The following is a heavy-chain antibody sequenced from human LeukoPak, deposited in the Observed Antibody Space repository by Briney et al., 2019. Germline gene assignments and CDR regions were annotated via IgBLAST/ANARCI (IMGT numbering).Heavy chain of an antibody. CDR1: GYTFTSYD. Sequence: ASVKVSCKASGYTFTSYDINWVRQATGQGLEWMGWMNPNSGNTGYAQKFQGRVTITRNTSISTAYMELSSLRSEDTAVYYCARERCSSTSCLSTKPFSTTIEYYYYYYMDVWGKGTTVTVSS. CDR3: ARERCSSTSCLSTKPFSTTIEYYYYYYMDV. V-gene: IGHV1-8*03. J-gene: IGHJ6*03. D-gene: IGHD2-2*01. CDR2: MNPNSGNT.